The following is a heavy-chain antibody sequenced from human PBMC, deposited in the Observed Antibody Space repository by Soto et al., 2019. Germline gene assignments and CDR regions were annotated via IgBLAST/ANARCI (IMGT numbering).Heavy chain of an antibody. CDR3: ARDPPGPYSGSYNFDY. CDR2: ISVYNGNT. CDR1: GYTFTSYG. V-gene: IGHV1-18*01. J-gene: IGHJ4*02. Sequence: ASVKVSCKASGYTFTSYGISWVRQAPGQGLEWMGWISVYNGNTNYAQKLQGRVTMTTDTSTSTAYMELRSLRSDDTAVYYCARDPPGPYSGSYNFDYWGQGTLVTVSS. D-gene: IGHD1-26*01.